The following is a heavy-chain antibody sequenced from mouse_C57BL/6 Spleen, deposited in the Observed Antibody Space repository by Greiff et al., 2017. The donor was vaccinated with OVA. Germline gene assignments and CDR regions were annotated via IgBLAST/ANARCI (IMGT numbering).Heavy chain of an antibody. D-gene: IGHD1-1*01. Sequence: EVKLMESGGDLVKPGGSLKLSCAASGFTFSSYGMSWVRQTPDKRLEWVATISSGGSYTYYPDSVKGRFTISRDNAKNTLYLQMSSLKSEDTAMYYCARQYYGSKGWYVDVWGTGTTVTVSS. CDR2: ISSGGSYT. CDR3: ARQYYGSKGWYVDV. CDR1: GFTFSSYG. V-gene: IGHV5-6*01. J-gene: IGHJ1*03.